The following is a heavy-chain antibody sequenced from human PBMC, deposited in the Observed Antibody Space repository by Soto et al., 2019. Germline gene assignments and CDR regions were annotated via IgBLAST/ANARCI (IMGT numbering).Heavy chain of an antibody. CDR3: AIGGATLKDWFDP. CDR1: GYTLTELS. V-gene: IGHV1-24*01. CDR2: FDPEDGET. Sequence: ASVKVSFKVSGYTLTELSMHWLRQAPGKGLEWMGGFDPEDGETIYAQKFQGRVTMTEDTSTDTAYMELSSLRSEDTAVYYCAIGGATLKDWFDPWGQGTLVTVSS. J-gene: IGHJ5*02. D-gene: IGHD1-26*01.